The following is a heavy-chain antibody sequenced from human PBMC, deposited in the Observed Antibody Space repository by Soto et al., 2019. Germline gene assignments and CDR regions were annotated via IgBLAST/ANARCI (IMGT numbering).Heavy chain of an antibody. Sequence: GESLKISCAASGFTFSSYAMSWVRQAPGKGLEWVSAIRGSGGSTYYADSVKGRFTISRDNSKNTLYLQMNSLRAEDTAVYYCAKTTTVTTEGGYGMDVWGQGTTVTVSS. CDR1: GFTFSSYA. CDR3: AKTTTVTTEGGYGMDV. V-gene: IGHV3-23*01. CDR2: IRGSGGST. J-gene: IGHJ6*02. D-gene: IGHD4-17*01.